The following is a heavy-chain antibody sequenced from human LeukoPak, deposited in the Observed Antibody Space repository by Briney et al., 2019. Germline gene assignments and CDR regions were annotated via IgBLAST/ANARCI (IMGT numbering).Heavy chain of an antibody. CDR2: INLSGGST. CDR3: ARDLDYGEKSEDY. J-gene: IGHJ4*02. Sequence: VKVSCKASGYTFTGYYMHWVRQAPGQGLEWLGIINLSGGSTHYPQKFQDRVTMTRDTSTGTVYMELSSLRSEDTAVYYCARDLDYGEKSEDYWGQGTLVTVSS. D-gene: IGHD4/OR15-4a*01. V-gene: IGHV1-46*01. CDR1: GYTFTGYY.